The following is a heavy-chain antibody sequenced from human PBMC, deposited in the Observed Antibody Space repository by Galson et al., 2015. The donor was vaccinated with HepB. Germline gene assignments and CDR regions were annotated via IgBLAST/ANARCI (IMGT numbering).Heavy chain of an antibody. V-gene: IGHV3-30*18. J-gene: IGHJ4*02. CDR3: AKGGGSGSYGPLYYFDY. Sequence: SLRLSCAASGFTFSSYGMHWVRQAPGKGLEWVAVISYDGSNKYYADSVKGRFTISRDDSKNTLYLQMNSLRAEDTAVYYCAKGGGSGSYGPLYYFDYWGQGTLVTVSS. CDR1: GFTFSSYG. CDR2: ISYDGSNK. D-gene: IGHD1-26*01.